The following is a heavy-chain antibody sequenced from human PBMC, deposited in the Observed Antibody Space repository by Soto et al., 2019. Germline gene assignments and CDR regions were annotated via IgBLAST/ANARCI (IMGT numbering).Heavy chain of an antibody. J-gene: IGHJ5*01. Sequence: SETLSLTCVVYGGSFCGYYWIWIRQPPGKELEWIGEINHGGSNNYTPSLKSRVTITVDTSKNQFSLKLSSVTAADTAVYFCARGRLALYLVATTQRGIDPWGQGTLVTVSS. D-gene: IGHD5-12*01. V-gene: IGHV4-34*01. CDR3: ARGRLALYLVATTQRGIDP. CDR1: GGSFCGYY. CDR2: INHGGSN.